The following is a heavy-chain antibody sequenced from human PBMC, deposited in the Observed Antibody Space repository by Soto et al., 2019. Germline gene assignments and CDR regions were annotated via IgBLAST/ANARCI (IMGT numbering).Heavy chain of an antibody. CDR1: GGTFSSYA. J-gene: IGHJ6*02. CDR2: IIPIFGTA. Sequence: ASVKVSCKASGGTFSSYAISWVRQAPGQGLEWMGGIIPIFGTANYAQKFQGRVTITADESTSTAYMELSSLRSEDTAVYYCARDRRPITIFGVVISYYYGMDVWGQGTTVTVSS. CDR3: ARDRRPITIFGVVISYYYGMDV. V-gene: IGHV1-69*13. D-gene: IGHD3-3*01.